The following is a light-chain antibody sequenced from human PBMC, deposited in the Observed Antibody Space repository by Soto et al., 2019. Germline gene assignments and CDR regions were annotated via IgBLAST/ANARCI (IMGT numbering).Light chain of an antibody. V-gene: IGLV1-51*01. CDR1: SSNIGKNY. J-gene: IGLJ3*02. Sequence: QSVLTQSPSVSAAPGQRLSISCSGSSSNIGKNYVSWYQQLPGAAPTLLIYDNNKRPSGIPDRFSGSKSDTSATLDISGLQTGDDADYYCGTWDDSLSADVFGGGTKLTVL. CDR3: GTWDDSLSADV. CDR2: DNN.